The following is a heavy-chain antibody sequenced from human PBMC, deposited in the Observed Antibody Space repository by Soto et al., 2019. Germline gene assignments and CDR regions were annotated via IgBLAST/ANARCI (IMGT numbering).Heavy chain of an antibody. CDR3: ARRGSGSYYDY. V-gene: IGHV3-23*01. Sequence: EVQLLESGGGLVQPGGSLRLSCAASGFTFSSYAMRWVRQAPVKGLEWVSAISGSGGSTYYADSVKGRFTISRDNSKYTRYLQMNSLRAEDTAVYYCARRGSGSYYDYWGQGTLVTVSS. CDR1: GFTFSSYA. CDR2: ISGSGGST. D-gene: IGHD1-26*01. J-gene: IGHJ4*02.